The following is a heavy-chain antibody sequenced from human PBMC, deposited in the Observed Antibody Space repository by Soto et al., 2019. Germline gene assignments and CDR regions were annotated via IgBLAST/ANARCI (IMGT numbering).Heavy chain of an antibody. V-gene: IGHV4-30-4*01. J-gene: IGHJ4*02. CDR2: IYYSGST. D-gene: IGHD3-10*01. CDR1: GGSISSGDYY. Sequence: SETLSLTCTVSGGSISSGDYYWSWIRQPPGKGLEWIGYIYYSGSTYYNPSLKSRVTISVDTSKNQFSLKLSSVTAADTAVYYCARVGDKNGSGSYSVDYWGQGTLVTVSS. CDR3: ARVGDKNGSGSYSVDY.